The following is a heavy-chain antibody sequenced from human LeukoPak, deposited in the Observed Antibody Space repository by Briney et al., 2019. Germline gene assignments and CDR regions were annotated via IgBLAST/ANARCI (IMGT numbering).Heavy chain of an antibody. Sequence: GGSLRLSCAASGFTFSSYSMNWVRQAPGKGLEWVSSISSSSSYIYYADSVKGRFTISRDNAKNSLYLQKNSLRAEDTAVYYCASDSGGEREWADAFDIWGQGTMVTVSS. D-gene: IGHD2-15*01. CDR2: ISSSSSYI. J-gene: IGHJ3*02. V-gene: IGHV3-21*01. CDR3: ASDSGGEREWADAFDI. CDR1: GFTFSSYS.